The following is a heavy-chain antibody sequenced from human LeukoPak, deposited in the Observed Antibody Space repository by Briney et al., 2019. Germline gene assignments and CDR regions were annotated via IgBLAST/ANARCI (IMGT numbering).Heavy chain of an antibody. CDR1: GGTFSSYG. Sequence: GASVKVSCKASGGTFSSYGISWVRQAPGQGLEWMGRIIPILSIANYAQKFQGRVTITADKSTSTAYMELSSLRSEDTAVYYCAREGLDGGYGAIGSYYYHGMDVWGQGTTVTVSS. V-gene: IGHV1-69*04. J-gene: IGHJ6*02. CDR2: IIPILSIA. D-gene: IGHD5-12*01. CDR3: AREGLDGGYGAIGSYYYHGMDV.